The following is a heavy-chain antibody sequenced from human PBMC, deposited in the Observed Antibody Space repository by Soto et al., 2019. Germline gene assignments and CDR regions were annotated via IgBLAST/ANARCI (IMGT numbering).Heavy chain of an antibody. CDR3: ERGGAARTPLGDY. CDR1: GYTFTSSG. V-gene: IGHV1-18*01. J-gene: IGHJ4*02. Sequence: QVHLVQSGAEVKKPGASVKVSCKASGYTFTSSGIIWVRQAPGQGLEWMGWISAYNVNTNYAQKLQGRVTMTTDTDTSTASMELRSLRSDDTAVYYCERGGAARTPLGDYCGQGTLVTVSS. D-gene: IGHD6-6*01. CDR2: ISAYNVNT.